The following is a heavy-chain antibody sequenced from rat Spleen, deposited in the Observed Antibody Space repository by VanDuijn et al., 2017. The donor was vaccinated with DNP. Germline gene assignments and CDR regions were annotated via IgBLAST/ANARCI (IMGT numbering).Heavy chain of an antibody. CDR1: GFSLSGSS. D-gene: IGHD3-8*01. Sequence: QVQLTESGPGLVQPSETLSLTCTVSGFSLSGSSVYWVRQPSGKGLEWMGRMRYNGDTSYNSSLKSRLSISRDTSTNQVLLKINSPQTDDTGTYYWARDGGNQSHYVDYWCQGVMVTVSS. J-gene: IGHJ2*01. V-gene: IGHV2-8*01. CDR2: MRYNGDT. CDR3: ARDGGNQSHYVDY.